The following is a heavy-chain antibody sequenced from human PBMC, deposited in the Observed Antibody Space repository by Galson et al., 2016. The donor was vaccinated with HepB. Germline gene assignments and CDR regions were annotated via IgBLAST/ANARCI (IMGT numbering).Heavy chain of an antibody. Sequence: SLRLSCAASGFSFSTHSMDWVRQAPGKGLEWVSYISSSSSYISYADSVKGRSTISRDNAKNSLYLQLNSLRAEDTAVYYCAREPHDFGDYGVDYWGQGTLVAVSS. CDR1: GFSFSTHS. J-gene: IGHJ4*02. CDR3: AREPHDFGDYGVDY. V-gene: IGHV3-21*01. CDR2: ISSSSSYI. D-gene: IGHD4-17*01.